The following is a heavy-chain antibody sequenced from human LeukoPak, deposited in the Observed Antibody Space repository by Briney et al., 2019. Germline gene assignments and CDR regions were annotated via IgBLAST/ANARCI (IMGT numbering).Heavy chain of an antibody. V-gene: IGHV3-48*03. D-gene: IGHD2-21*02. CDR1: GFTFSSFE. J-gene: IGHJ4*02. CDR2: ISSSGSTI. Sequence: GGSLRLSCAGSGFTFSSFEMNWVRQAPGKGLEWGSYISSSGSTIYYADSVKGRLTISRDNAKNSLHLQMNSLRAEDTAVYYCAREEAYCGGDCPQGFGYWGQGTLVTVSS. CDR3: AREEAYCGGDCPQGFGY.